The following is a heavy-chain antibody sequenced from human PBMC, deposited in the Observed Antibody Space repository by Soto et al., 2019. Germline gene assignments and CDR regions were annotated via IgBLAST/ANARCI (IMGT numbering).Heavy chain of an antibody. J-gene: IGHJ4*02. D-gene: IGHD6-13*01. CDR3: ARGGIGAGGTSY. V-gene: IGHV4-59*01. CDR2: IYSSGST. Sequence: QVQLQESGPGLVKPSETLSLTCSVSGGSINSYYWSWIRQPPGKGLEWIGYIYSSGSTNYNPSVKRRXXIXIXXSKNQVSLTLSSVPAADTGVYYCARGGIGAGGTSYWGQGILVTVSS. CDR1: GGSINSYY.